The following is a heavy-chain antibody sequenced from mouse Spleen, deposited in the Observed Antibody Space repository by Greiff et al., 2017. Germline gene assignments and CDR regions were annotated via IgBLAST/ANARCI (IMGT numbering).Heavy chain of an antibody. CDR2: IYPGNSDT. CDR3: TRSDKPLSYGNYLAWFAY. D-gene: IGHD2-1*01. CDR1: GYTFTSYW. V-gene: IGHV1-5*01. Sequence: EVKLMESGTVLARPGASVKMSRKTSGYTFTSYWMHWVKQRPGQGPEWIGAIYPGNSDTSYNQKFKGKAKLTAVTSASTAYMELSSLTNEDSAVYYCTRSDKPLSYGNYLAWFAYWGQGTLVTVSA. J-gene: IGHJ3*01.